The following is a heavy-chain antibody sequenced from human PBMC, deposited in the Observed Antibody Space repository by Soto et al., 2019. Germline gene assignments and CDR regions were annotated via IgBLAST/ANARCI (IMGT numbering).Heavy chain of an antibody. CDR1: GFIFSNIA. J-gene: IGHJ6*02. V-gene: IGHV3-23*01. CDR2: ISGSGGST. Sequence: PGVSRILSCAASGFIFSNIAMSWVRQVPGKGLEWVSAISGSGGSTYYADSVKGRFTISRDNSKNTLYLQMNSLRAEDTAVYYCTKDRAPSDVWGQGTTVTVSS. CDR3: TKDRAPSDV.